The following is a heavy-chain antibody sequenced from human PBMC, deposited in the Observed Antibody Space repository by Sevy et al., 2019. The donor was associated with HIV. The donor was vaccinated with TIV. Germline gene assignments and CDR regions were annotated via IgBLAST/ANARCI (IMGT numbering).Heavy chain of an antibody. J-gene: IGHJ4*02. CDR3: ARDQVSIAVAPGY. CDR2: IKQDGSEK. D-gene: IGHD6-19*01. V-gene: IGHV3-7*01. Sequence: GGSLRLSCAASGFTFSSYWMSWVRQAPGKGLEWVANIKQDGSEKYYVDSVKGRFTISRDNAKNLLYLQMNSLRAEDTAVYYCARDQVSIAVAPGYWGQGTLVTVSS. CDR1: GFTFSSYW.